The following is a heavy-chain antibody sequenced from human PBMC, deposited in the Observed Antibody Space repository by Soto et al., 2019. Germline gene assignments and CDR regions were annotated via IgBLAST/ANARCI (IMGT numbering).Heavy chain of an antibody. CDR2: IRSKTDGGTT. V-gene: IGHV3-15*07. Sequence: PGGSLRLSCAASGFTSSNARMNRVRQAPEKRTEWVGRIRSKTDGGTTDYAAPVKGRFTISRDDSKNTLYLQMNSLKTKGTAVYYCTADIDCRIGSDYWGQGTLDTVST. CDR3: TADIDCRIGSDY. CDR1: GFTSSNAR. J-gene: IGHJ4*02. D-gene: IGHD3-3*01.